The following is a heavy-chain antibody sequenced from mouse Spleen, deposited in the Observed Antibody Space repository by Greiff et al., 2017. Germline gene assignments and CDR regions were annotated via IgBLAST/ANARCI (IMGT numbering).Heavy chain of an antibody. CDR1: GFTFSDYG. V-gene: IGHV5-17*01. D-gene: IGHD1-1*01. Sequence: EVKVVESGGGLVKPGGSLKLSCAASGFTFSDYGMHWVRQAPEKGLEWVAYISSGSSTIYYADTVKGRFTISRDNAKNTLFLQMTSLRSEDTAMYYCARSITTVVAPIDYWGQGTTLTVSS. CDR2: ISSGSSTI. CDR3: ARSITTVVAPIDY. J-gene: IGHJ2*01.